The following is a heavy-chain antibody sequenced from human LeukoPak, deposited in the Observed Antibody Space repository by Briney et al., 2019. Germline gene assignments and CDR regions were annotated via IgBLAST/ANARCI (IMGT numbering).Heavy chain of an antibody. CDR2: IYYSGST. V-gene: IGHV4-59*01. CDR1: GGSISSYY. Sequence: PSETLSLTCTVSGGSISSYYWSWIRQPPGKGLEWIGYIYYSGSTNYNPSLKSRVTISVDTSKNQFSLKLSSVTAADTAVYYCARVSGVVITRGYIDVWGKGTTVTVSS. J-gene: IGHJ6*03. CDR3: ARVSGVVITRGYIDV. D-gene: IGHD3-3*01.